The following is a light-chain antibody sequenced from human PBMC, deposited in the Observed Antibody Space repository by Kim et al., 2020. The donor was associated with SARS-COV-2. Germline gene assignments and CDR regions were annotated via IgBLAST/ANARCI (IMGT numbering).Light chain of an antibody. Sequence: EIVLTQSPGTLSLSPWEGATLTCRSSQSLRSGYLAWYQNKPGQARSLLIYGASTRTTGIPDRCSASGSGTDFTLTISRLEPEDFAVYYCQQYGDSPSFGRGNKVDIK. CDR3: QQYGDSPS. V-gene: IGKV3-20*01. CDR2: GAS. J-gene: IGKJ4*01. CDR1: QSLRSGY.